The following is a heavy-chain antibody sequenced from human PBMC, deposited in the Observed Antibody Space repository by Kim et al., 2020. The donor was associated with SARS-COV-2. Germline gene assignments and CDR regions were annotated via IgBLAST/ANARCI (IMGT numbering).Heavy chain of an antibody. Sequence: GGSLRLSCAASGFTFSSYAMNWVRQAAGKGLEWVSTITDSGDITLYADSVKGRFTISRDNSKNTLYLQMNSLRAEDTAVYYCTKRYYYGSGSYDYWGQGTLVTVSS. CDR2: ITDSGDIT. D-gene: IGHD3-10*01. V-gene: IGHV3-23*01. J-gene: IGHJ4*02. CDR3: TKRYYYGSGSYDY. CDR1: GFTFSSYA.